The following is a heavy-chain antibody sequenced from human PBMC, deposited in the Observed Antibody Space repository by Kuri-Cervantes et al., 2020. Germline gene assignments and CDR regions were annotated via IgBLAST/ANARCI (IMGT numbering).Heavy chain of an antibody. D-gene: IGHD6-19*01. J-gene: IGHJ4*02. CDR2: INPSGGST. Sequence: ASVKVSCKASGYTFTSYYMHWVRQAPGQGLEWMGIINPSGGSTSYAQKFQGRVTMTRDTSTSTAYMELRSLRSDDTAVYYCARDARGSGSFYWGQGTLVTVSS. V-gene: IGHV1-46*01. CDR3: ARDARGSGSFY. CDR1: GYTFTSYY.